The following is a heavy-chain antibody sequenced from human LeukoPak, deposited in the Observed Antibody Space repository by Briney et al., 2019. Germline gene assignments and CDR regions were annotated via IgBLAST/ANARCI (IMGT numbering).Heavy chain of an antibody. V-gene: IGHV3-7*01. CDR1: GFTFSSFW. CDR3: ARAAIYCTGGSCRPSFAP. CDR2: IESDGNER. D-gene: IGHD2-15*01. J-gene: IGHJ5*02. Sequence: GGSLRLSCAASGFTFSSFWMTWVRQAPGKGLEWVATIESDGNERYYVDSLKGRFTISRDNAKNSLYLQMDSLTAEDTAAYYCARAAIYCTGGSCRPSFAPWGQGTLVTVSS.